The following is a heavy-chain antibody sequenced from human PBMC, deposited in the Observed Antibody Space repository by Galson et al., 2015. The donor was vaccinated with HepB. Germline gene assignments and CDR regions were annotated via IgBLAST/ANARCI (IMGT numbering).Heavy chain of an antibody. CDR3: VRDPSMTMVVVDAFDL. V-gene: IGHV3-74*01. J-gene: IGHJ3*01. Sequence: SLRLSCATSGFTFSDYWMHWVRQAPGKGLVWVSRISGDGSGTTYADSVKGRFSIFRDNGRNTLFLQMDSLRAEDTAVYYCVRDPSMTMVVVDAFDLWGQGTMVTVSS. D-gene: IGHD4-23*01. CDR2: ISGDGSGT. CDR1: GFTFSDYW.